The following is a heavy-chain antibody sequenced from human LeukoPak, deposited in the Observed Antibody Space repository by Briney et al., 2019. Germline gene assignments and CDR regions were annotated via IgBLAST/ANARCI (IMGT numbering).Heavy chain of an antibody. CDR2: IYYSGST. CDR3: ASENGDRFDP. Sequence: SETLSLTCTVSGGSISSSSYYWGWIRQPPGKGLEWIGSIYYSGSTYYNPSLKSRVTISVDTSKNQFSLKLSSVTAADTAVYYCASENGDRFDPWGQGTLVTVSS. J-gene: IGHJ5*02. V-gene: IGHV4-39*07. D-gene: IGHD1-1*01. CDR1: GGSISSSSYY.